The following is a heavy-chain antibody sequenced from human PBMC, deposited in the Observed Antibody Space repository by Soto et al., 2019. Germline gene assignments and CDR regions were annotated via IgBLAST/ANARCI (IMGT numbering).Heavy chain of an antibody. D-gene: IGHD3-3*01. CDR2: INHSGSP. J-gene: IGHJ6*02. V-gene: IGHV4-34*01. CDR1: GALPVGSLSTYF. CDR3: ARARFSQWSQDYYGLDV. Sequence: SETLSLTCGLSGALPVGSLSTYFWTWIRQPPGKGLEWIGEINHSGSPNYSPSLRGRVTISLDTSKKQFSLNLSSVTAADTAVYFCARARFSQWSQDYYGLDVWGQGTTVTVSS.